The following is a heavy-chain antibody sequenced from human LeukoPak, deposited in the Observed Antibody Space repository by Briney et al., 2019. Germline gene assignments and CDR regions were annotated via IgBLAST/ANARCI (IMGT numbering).Heavy chain of an antibody. J-gene: IGHJ4*02. CDR3: AKSEFSSSSPPFDY. CDR1: GNIFTSYW. Sequence: RGASLQISCQGSGNIFTSYWIGWVRQLPGKGLEWMGIIYPGDSDTRYSPSFQGQVTISADKSISTAYLQWSSLKASDTAMYYCAKSEFSSSSPPFDYWGQGTLVTVSS. D-gene: IGHD6-6*01. V-gene: IGHV5-51*01. CDR2: IYPGDSDT.